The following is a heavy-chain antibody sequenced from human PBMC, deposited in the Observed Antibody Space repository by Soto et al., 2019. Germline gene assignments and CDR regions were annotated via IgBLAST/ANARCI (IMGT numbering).Heavy chain of an antibody. V-gene: IGHV5-51*03. Sequence: ELQLVQSGAEVKKPGESLKISCKGSQYRFTNDWIGWVRQMPGKGLEWMGLIYLGDSNGRYSPSFQGRVTISVDKSITTTYLQWSSLMASDTAMYYCASPLGYWGQGTRVTVSS. CDR3: ASPLGY. CDR2: IYLGDSNG. CDR1: QYRFTNDW. J-gene: IGHJ4*02. D-gene: IGHD3-16*01.